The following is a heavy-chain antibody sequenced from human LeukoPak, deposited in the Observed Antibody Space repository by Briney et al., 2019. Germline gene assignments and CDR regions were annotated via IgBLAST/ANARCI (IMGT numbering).Heavy chain of an antibody. CDR1: GGSTSSYY. Sequence: SETLSLTCTVSGGSTSSYYWSWIRQPAGKGLEWIGRIYTSGSTNYNPSLKSRVTMSVDTSKNQFSLKLSSVTAADTAVYYCARDLSYYDSSGSIFDYWGQGTLVTVSS. J-gene: IGHJ4*02. CDR3: ARDLSYYDSSGSIFDY. D-gene: IGHD3-22*01. CDR2: IYTSGST. V-gene: IGHV4-4*07.